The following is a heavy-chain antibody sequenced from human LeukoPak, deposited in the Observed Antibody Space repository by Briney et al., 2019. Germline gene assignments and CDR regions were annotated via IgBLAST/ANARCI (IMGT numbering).Heavy chain of an antibody. CDR3: TRLPPDYYDSSGYSDY. D-gene: IGHD3-22*01. CDR2: IRSKANSYAT. J-gene: IGHJ4*02. Sequence: PGGSPRLSCAASGFTFSGSAMHWVRQASGKGLEWVGRIRSKANSYATAYAASVKGRFTISRDDSKNTAYLQMNSLKTEDTAVYYCTRLPPDYYDSSGYSDYWGQGTLVTVSS. V-gene: IGHV3-73*01. CDR1: GFTFSGSA.